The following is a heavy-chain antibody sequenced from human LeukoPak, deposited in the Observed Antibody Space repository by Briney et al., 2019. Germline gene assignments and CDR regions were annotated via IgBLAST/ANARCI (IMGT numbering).Heavy chain of an antibody. J-gene: IGHJ6*03. Sequence: GGSLRLSCVASGFSFSSYAMNWVRQGAGKGLEWVSGIVGSDDSTYHADSVRGRFTISRDNSKNTLYLHMNSLSGEDTAVHYCARGRRTDFHYYNYMDVWGKGTAVTVSS. V-gene: IGHV3-23*01. CDR1: GFSFSSYA. CDR3: ARGRRTDFHYYNYMDV. D-gene: IGHD3-3*01. CDR2: IVGSDDST.